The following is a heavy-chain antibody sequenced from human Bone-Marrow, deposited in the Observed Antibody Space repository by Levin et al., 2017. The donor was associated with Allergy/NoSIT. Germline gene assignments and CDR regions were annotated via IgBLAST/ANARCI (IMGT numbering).Heavy chain of an antibody. Sequence: PGGSLRLSCAASGFTFDDYAMHWVRQAPGKGLEWVSGISWNSGSIGYADSVKGRFTISRDNAKNSLYLQMNSLRAEDTALYYCAKDTGVTAERWAFDIWGQGTMVTVSS. J-gene: IGHJ3*02. V-gene: IGHV3-9*01. CDR3: AKDTGVTAERWAFDI. CDR1: GFTFDDYA. D-gene: IGHD5-18*01. CDR2: ISWNSGSI.